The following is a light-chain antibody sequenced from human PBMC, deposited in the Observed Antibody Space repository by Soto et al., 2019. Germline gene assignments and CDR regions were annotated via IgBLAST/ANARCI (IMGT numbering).Light chain of an antibody. J-gene: IGKJ1*01. V-gene: IGKV3-20*01. CDR3: QQHCSSPPWT. Sequence: EIVLTQSPGTLSLSPFEIATLYLMARQSVSSSYLAWYQQKPGQAPRLLIYGASSRATGIPDRFSGSGSGTDFTLTISRLQPEDFAVYYCQQHCSSPPWTFGQGTKVDIK. CDR1: QSVSSSY. CDR2: GAS.